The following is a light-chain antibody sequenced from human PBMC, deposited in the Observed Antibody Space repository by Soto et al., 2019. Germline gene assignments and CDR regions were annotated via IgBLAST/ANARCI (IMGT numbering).Light chain of an antibody. CDR1: SSNIGRNP. CDR3: AAWDDSLSGPV. V-gene: IGLV1-47*02. CDR2: TND. J-gene: IGLJ3*02. Sequence: QSVLTQPPSASGTPGQRVTISCSGSSSNIGRNPVYWYQQVPGTAPKLLFYTNDQRPSGVPDRFSGSKSGTSASLAISGLRSADEADYYCAAWDDSLSGPVFGGGTKVTVL.